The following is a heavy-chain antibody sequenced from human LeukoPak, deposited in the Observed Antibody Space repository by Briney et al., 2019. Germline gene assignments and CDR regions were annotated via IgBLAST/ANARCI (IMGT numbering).Heavy chain of an antibody. CDR3: ARVITGTPVNWFDP. CDR1: GYSISRGYY. D-gene: IGHD1-20*01. Sequence: SETLSLTCAVSGYSISRGYYWGWIRQPPGKGLEWIGSIYHSGSTYYTPSLKSRVTMSIDTSKNQFSLKLSSVTAADTAVYYCARVITGTPVNWFDPWGQGTLVTVSS. J-gene: IGHJ5*02. V-gene: IGHV4-38-2*01. CDR2: IYHSGST.